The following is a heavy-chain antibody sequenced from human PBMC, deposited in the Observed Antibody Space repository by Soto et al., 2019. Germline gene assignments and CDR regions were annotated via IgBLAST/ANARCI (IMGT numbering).Heavy chain of an antibody. Sequence: EVQLVESGGGLIQPGGALRLTCTASGFSLSHYWMHWIRQAPGKGLVWVSRINLDGSSTDYAPSVKGRFTISRDNAKNTLYLQMNSLAADDTAVYYCARGWGVTDHWGRGTLVTVSS. CDR3: ARGWGVTDH. J-gene: IGHJ5*02. CDR1: GFSLSHYW. D-gene: IGHD3-10*01. CDR2: INLDGSST. V-gene: IGHV3-74*01.